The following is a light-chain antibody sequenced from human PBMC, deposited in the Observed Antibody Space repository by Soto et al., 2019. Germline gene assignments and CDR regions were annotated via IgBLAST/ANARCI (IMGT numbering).Light chain of an antibody. J-gene: IGLJ1*01. CDR2: DVS. Sequence: QSALTQPASVSGSPGQSITISCTGTSSDVGGYNYVSWYQHHPGKAPKLMIYDVSNRPSGVSNRFSGSKSGNTASLIISGLQAEDEADYYCSSYTSSSTLSTDVFGTGTQLTVL. CDR3: SSYTSSSTLSTDV. CDR1: SSDVGGYNY. V-gene: IGLV2-14*03.